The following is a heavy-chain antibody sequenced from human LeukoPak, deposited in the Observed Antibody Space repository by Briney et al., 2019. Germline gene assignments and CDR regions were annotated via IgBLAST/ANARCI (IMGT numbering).Heavy chain of an antibody. V-gene: IGHV3-7*03. Sequence: GGSLRLSCAASGFTFSNAWMNWVRQAPGKGLEWVANIKQDGSEKYYVDSVKGRFTISRDNAKNSLYLQMNSLRAEDTAVYYCARDWGYDYVWGSYDYFDYWGQGTLVTVSS. CDR1: GFTFSNAW. D-gene: IGHD3-16*01. CDR3: ARDWGYDYVWGSYDYFDY. CDR2: IKQDGSEK. J-gene: IGHJ4*02.